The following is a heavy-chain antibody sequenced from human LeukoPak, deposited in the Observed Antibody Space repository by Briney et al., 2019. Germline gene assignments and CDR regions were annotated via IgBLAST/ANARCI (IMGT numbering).Heavy chain of an antibody. D-gene: IGHD6-19*01. CDR2: ISTSSSYI. J-gene: IGHJ4*02. Sequence: GGSLRLSCAASRFTFSTYSMNWVRQAPGKGLEWVSFISTSSSYIYYADSVKGRFTISRDNARNSVYLQMNSLRAEDTAVYYCARDLKMGYSSGRYSWGTGSSNDYWGQGTLVTVSS. CDR1: RFTFSTYS. CDR3: ARDLKMGYSSGRYSWGTGSSNDY. V-gene: IGHV3-21*01.